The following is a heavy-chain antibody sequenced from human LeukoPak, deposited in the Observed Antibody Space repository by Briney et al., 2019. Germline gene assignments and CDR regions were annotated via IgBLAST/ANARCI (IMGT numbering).Heavy chain of an antibody. V-gene: IGHV4-4*02. Sequence: PSETLSLTCAVSGGSISSSNWWSWVRPPPGKGLEWIGEIYHSGSTNYNPSLKSRVTISLNTSKSQFFLKLSSVTAADTAVFYCARGRPRSLIVGTTRRSRAFDIWGQGTMVTVSS. J-gene: IGHJ3*02. D-gene: IGHD1-26*01. CDR2: IYHSGST. CDR1: GGSISSSNW. CDR3: ARGRPRSLIVGTTRRSRAFDI.